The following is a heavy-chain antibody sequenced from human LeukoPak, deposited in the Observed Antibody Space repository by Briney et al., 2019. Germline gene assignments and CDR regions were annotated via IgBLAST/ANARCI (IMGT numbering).Heavy chain of an antibody. J-gene: IGHJ6*02. CDR1: GFTLSDYY. D-gene: IGHD4-17*01. V-gene: IGHV3-11*01. Sequence: GGSLRLSCAASGFTLSDYYMNWIRQAPGKGLEWVSFISGSGNTIYYADSVKGRVTISRDNAKNPLYLQMNSLTAEDTAVYYCATSLPVTPFYYSGLDVWGQGTTVTVSS. CDR2: ISGSGNTI. CDR3: ATSLPVTPFYYSGLDV.